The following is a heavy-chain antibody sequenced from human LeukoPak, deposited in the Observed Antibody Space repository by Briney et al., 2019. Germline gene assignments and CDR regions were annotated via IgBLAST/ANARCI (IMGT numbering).Heavy chain of an antibody. CDR3: ATYENQPHTPFFDF. Sequence: GGPLRLSCAASGFTFSDYWMHWVRQAPGKGLVWVSRINSDGSNTNYADSVKGRFTISRDNAKNTLYLQMNSLRAEDTALYYCATYENQPHTPFFDFWGQGALVTVSA. CDR2: INSDGSNT. J-gene: IGHJ4*02. CDR1: GFTFSDYW. V-gene: IGHV3-74*01. D-gene: IGHD3-3*01.